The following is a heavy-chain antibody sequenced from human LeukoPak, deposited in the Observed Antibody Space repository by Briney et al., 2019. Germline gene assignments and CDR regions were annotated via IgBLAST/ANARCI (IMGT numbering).Heavy chain of an antibody. D-gene: IGHD5-24*01. CDR1: GGSISSGSYY. Sequence: SETLSLTCTASGGSISSGSYYWSWIRQPAGKGLEWIGRIYTSGSTNYNPSLKSRVTISVDTSKNQFSLKLSSVTAADTAVYYCAREGLHVDYWGQGTLVTVSS. V-gene: IGHV4-61*02. CDR3: AREGLHVDY. J-gene: IGHJ4*02. CDR2: IYTSGST.